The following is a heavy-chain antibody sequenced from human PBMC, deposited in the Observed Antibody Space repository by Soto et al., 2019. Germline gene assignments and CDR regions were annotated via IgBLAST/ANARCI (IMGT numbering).Heavy chain of an antibody. J-gene: IGHJ4*02. CDR2: ISSSSSYT. V-gene: IGHV3-11*06. Sequence: PGGSLRLSCAASGFTFSDYYMSWIRQAPGKGLEWISYISSSSSYTNHADSVKGRFTISRDNAKNSLYLQMNSLRVEDTAIYYCARGGYSYQLDYWGQGALVTVSS. CDR1: GFTFSDYY. D-gene: IGHD5-18*01. CDR3: ARGGYSYQLDY.